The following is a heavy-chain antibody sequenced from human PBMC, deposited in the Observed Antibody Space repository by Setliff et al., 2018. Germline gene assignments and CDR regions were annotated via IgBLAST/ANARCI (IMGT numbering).Heavy chain of an antibody. CDR1: GESSSGYS. CDR3: ARHFPDFGFWSGYITGYFDF. J-gene: IGHJ4*02. V-gene: IGHV4-39*01. D-gene: IGHD3-3*01. CDR2: IYYSGST. Sequence: PSETLSLTCALYGESSSGYSWSWIRQSPGKTLEWIGSIYYSGSTYYNPSLKSRVTISVDMSNNQFSLKLSYVTAADTAVYFCARHFPDFGFWSGYITGYFDFWGQGNLVTVSS.